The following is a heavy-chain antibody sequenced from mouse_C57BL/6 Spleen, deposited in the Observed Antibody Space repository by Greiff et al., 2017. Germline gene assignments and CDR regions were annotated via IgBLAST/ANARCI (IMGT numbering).Heavy chain of an antibody. Sequence: QVQLQQPGAELVRPGSSVKLSCKASGYTFTSYWLHWVQQRPIQGLEWIGNIDPSDSETHYNQKFKDKATLTVDKSSSTAYMQLSSLTSEDSAVYYCSYGSSPFDVWGTGTTVTVSS. D-gene: IGHD1-1*01. V-gene: IGHV1-52*01. CDR3: SYGSSPFDV. CDR1: GYTFTSYW. J-gene: IGHJ1*03. CDR2: IDPSDSET.